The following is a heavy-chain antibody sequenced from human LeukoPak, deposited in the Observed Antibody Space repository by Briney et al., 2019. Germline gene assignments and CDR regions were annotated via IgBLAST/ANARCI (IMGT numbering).Heavy chain of an antibody. CDR3: ANLGPMRYWSP. D-gene: IGHD2-8*02. V-gene: IGHV3-23*01. CDR2: ISGGGDTI. CDR1: GVTFSSFA. J-gene: IGHJ5*02. Sequence: GGSLRLSCAVSGVTFSSFAMNWVRQAPGKGLEWVSVISGGGDTIYYADSVKGRFTISRDNSKNTLYLQMNSLRAEDTAVYYCANLGPMRYWSPWGQGTLVTVSS.